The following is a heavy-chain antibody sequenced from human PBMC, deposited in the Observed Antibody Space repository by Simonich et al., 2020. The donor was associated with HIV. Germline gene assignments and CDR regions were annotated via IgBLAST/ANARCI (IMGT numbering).Heavy chain of an antibody. CDR1: GFTFSSYS. J-gene: IGHJ4*02. CDR2: ISSSSSYI. CDR3: ARDGRKGSSTSCSDY. V-gene: IGHV3-21*01. Sequence: EVQLVESGGGLVKPGVSLRLSCAASGFTFSSYSMNWVRQAPGKGLEWVSSISSSSSYIYYADSGKGRFTISRENAKTSLYLQMNGRRAEDTAVYYCARDGRKGSSTSCSDYWAREPWSPSPQ. D-gene: IGHD2-2*01.